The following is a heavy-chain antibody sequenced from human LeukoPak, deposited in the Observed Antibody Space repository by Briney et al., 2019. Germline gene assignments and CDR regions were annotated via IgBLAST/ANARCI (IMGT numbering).Heavy chain of an antibody. CDR1: GGSIINYF. Sequence: SETLSLTCNVSGGSIINYFWSWIRQPAGKGLEWIGRIYSSGSTDYNPSLKNRVNMSVDTSKNQLSLKLTSVTDADTAVYYCARYSSSSKFDYWGQGTLVTVSS. J-gene: IGHJ4*02. CDR2: IYSSGST. D-gene: IGHD6-6*01. V-gene: IGHV4-4*07. CDR3: ARYSSSSKFDY.